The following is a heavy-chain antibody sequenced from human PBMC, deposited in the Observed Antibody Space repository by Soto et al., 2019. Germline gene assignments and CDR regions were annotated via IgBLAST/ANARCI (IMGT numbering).Heavy chain of an antibody. J-gene: IGHJ4*02. CDR3: ARDAGLSYDYYFDY. D-gene: IGHD5-18*01. CDR1: GGSISGGGYY. V-gene: IGHV4-31*03. CDR2: IYYSGST. Sequence: SETLSLTCTVSGGSISGGGYYWSWIRQHPGKGLEWIGYIYYSGSTYYNPSLKSRVTISVDTSKNQFSLKLSSVTAADTAVYYCARDAGLSYDYYFDYWGQGTLVTVS.